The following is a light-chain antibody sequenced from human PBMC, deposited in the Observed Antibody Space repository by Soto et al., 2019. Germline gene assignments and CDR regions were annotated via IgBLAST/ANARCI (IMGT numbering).Light chain of an antibody. CDR3: CSYAGSAAVL. CDR1: SSDVGSYNL. CDR2: ETT. V-gene: IGLV2-23*01. J-gene: IGLJ2*01. Sequence: QSALTQPASVSGSPGQSITISCTGTSSDVGSYNLVSWCQQHPGRAPKLIIYETTKRPSGVSNRFSGSKSGNTASVTVSGLQAEDEADYYCCSYAGSAAVLFGGGTKLTVL.